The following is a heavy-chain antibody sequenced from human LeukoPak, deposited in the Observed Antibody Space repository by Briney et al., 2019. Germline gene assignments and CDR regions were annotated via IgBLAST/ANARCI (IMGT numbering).Heavy chain of an antibody. J-gene: IGHJ4*02. CDR1: GFTFSSYS. CDR2: ISSSSYI. Sequence: PGGSLRLSCAASGFTFSSYSMNWVRQAPGKGLEWVSSISSSSYIYYADSVKGRFTISRDNAKNSLYLQMNSLRAEDTAVYYCARDDCSSTSCYKSGLGYWGQGTLVTVSS. CDR3: ARDDCSSTSCYKSGLGY. D-gene: IGHD2-2*02. V-gene: IGHV3-21*01.